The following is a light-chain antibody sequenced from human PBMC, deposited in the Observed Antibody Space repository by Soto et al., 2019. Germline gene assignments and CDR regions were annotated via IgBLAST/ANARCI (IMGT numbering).Light chain of an antibody. Sequence: QAVVTQEHSLTVSPGGTGTITCGSSNGAVTNGHYNYRFKQKPGQAPRTLIYHTTNRHSWTPARFSGSLLGGKAALTLSGAQPEDEAEYYCLLSYNGPYVFGTGTKATVL. CDR2: HTT. V-gene: IGLV7-46*01. CDR3: LLSYNGPYV. CDR1: NGAVTNGHY. J-gene: IGLJ1*01.